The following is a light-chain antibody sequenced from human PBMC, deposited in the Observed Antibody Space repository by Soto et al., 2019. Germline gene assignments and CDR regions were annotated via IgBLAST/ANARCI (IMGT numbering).Light chain of an antibody. Sequence: EIVLTQSPATLSLSPGERATLSCRASQTVSSNLAWYQQKPGQAPRRLIHGASTRATGVPARFSGGGSGTEFTLTISSLQSEDFAVYYCQQYHNWPPQYTFGQGTKLQIK. CDR2: GAS. J-gene: IGKJ2*01. CDR3: QQYHNWPPQYT. V-gene: IGKV3-15*01. CDR1: QTVSSN.